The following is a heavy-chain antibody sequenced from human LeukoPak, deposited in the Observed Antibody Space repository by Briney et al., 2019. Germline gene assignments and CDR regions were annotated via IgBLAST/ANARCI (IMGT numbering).Heavy chain of an antibody. V-gene: IGHV2-5*02. CDR2: IYWDDDK. CDR3: AHTYCSGGSCYSVWFDY. J-gene: IGHJ4*02. Sequence: ESGPTLVNPTQTLTLTCTFSGFSLSTSGVGVGWIRQPPGKALEWLALIYWDDDKRYSPSLKSRLTITKDTSKNQVVLTMTNMDPVDTATYYCAHTYCSGGSCYSVWFDYWGRGTLVTVSS. CDR1: GFSLSTSGVG. D-gene: IGHD2-15*01.